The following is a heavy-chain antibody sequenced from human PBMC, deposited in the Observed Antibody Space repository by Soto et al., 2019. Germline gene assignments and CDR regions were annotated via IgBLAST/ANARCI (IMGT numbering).Heavy chain of an antibody. Sequence: QVQLVQSGAEVKKPGASVKVSCKASGYTFTSYDINWVRQATGQGLEWMGWMNPNSGNTGYAQKFQGRVTMPRNTSISTAYMELSSLRSEDTAVYYCARGIHPTIFDAFDIWGQGTMVTVSS. V-gene: IGHV1-8*01. D-gene: IGHD3-3*01. J-gene: IGHJ3*02. CDR1: GYTFTSYD. CDR2: MNPNSGNT. CDR3: ARGIHPTIFDAFDI.